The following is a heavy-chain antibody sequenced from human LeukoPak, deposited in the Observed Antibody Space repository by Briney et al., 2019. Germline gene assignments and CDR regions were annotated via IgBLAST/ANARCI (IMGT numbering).Heavy chain of an antibody. CDR1: GYTFTGYY. D-gene: IGHD3-16*01. J-gene: IGHJ4*02. CDR3: ARAWGPIGDYFDY. V-gene: IGHV1-2*02. CDR2: INPNSGGT. Sequence: ASVKVSCKASGYTFTGYYMHWVRQAPGQGLEWMGWINPNSGGTNYAQKFQGRVTMTRDTSISTAYMELSRLRSDDTAVYYCARAWGPIGDYFDYWGQGTLVTVSS.